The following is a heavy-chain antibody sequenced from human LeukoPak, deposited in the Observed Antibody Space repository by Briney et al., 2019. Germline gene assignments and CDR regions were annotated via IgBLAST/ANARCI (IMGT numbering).Heavy chain of an antibody. V-gene: IGHV3-23*01. CDR1: GFPFSTYA. J-gene: IGHJ4*02. CDR2: IRGSDGST. CDR3: AKDVYGDYGGLGY. Sequence: PGGSLRLSCAASGFPFSTYAMSWVRQAPGKGLEWVSSIRGSDGSTYYADSVKGRFAISRDNSKNTLYLQMNSLRAEDTAVYYCAKDVYGDYGGLGYWGQGTLVTVSS. D-gene: IGHD4-17*01.